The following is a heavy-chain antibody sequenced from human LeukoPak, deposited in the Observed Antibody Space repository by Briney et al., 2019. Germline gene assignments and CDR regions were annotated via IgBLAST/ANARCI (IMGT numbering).Heavy chain of an antibody. Sequence: GGSLRLSCATSGFTFSSYWMSWVRQAPGKGLEWVANIKQDGSEKYFVDSVKGRFTTSRDNAKNSLYLQMNSLRAEDTAVYYCARTGTTFDYWGQGTLVTVSS. J-gene: IGHJ4*02. CDR3: ARTGTTFDY. D-gene: IGHD1-1*01. V-gene: IGHV3-7*01. CDR2: IKQDGSEK. CDR1: GFTFSSYW.